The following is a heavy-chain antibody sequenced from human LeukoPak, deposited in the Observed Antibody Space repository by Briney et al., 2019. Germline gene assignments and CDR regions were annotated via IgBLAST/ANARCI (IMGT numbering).Heavy chain of an antibody. CDR1: GFSLSTSGVG. CDR2: IYWDDDK. Sequence: SGPTLVNPTQTLTLTCTFSGFSLSTSGVGVGWIRQPPGKALEWLALIYWDDDKRYSPSLKSRLTITKDTSKNQVVLTMTNMDPVDTATYYCAHRRGALGFGELSWFDPWGQGTLVTVSS. V-gene: IGHV2-5*02. J-gene: IGHJ5*02. CDR3: AHRRGALGFGELSWFDP. D-gene: IGHD3-10*01.